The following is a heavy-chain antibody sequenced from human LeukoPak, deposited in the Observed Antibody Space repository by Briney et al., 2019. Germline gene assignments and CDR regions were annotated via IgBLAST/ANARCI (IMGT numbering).Heavy chain of an antibody. CDR3: ARRVDSYYFFDY. CDR2: IYPGDSDT. V-gene: IGHV5-51*01. Sequence: TSGESFHTSCKGSGYSFTNYRIGWVRQMPGKGLEWMGIIYPGDSDTRYIPSFQGQVTISADKSIHTAYLQWSSLKASDTAMYYCARRVDSYYFFDYWGQGKEITVSS. D-gene: IGHD1-26*01. J-gene: IGHJ4*02. CDR1: GYSFTNYR.